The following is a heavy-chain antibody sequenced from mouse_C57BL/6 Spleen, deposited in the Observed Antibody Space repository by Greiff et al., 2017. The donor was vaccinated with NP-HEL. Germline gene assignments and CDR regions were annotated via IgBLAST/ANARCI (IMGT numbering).Heavy chain of an antibody. CDR1: GFTFSSYG. J-gene: IGHJ4*01. CDR2: ISSGGSYT. Sequence: EVMLVESGGDLVKPGGSLKLSCAASGFTFSSYGMSWVRQTPDKRLEWVATISSGGSYTYYPDSVKGRFTISRDNAKNTLYLQMSSLKSEDTAMYYCARHNYYGSGSMDYWGQGTSVTVSS. V-gene: IGHV5-6*02. D-gene: IGHD1-1*01. CDR3: ARHNYYGSGSMDY.